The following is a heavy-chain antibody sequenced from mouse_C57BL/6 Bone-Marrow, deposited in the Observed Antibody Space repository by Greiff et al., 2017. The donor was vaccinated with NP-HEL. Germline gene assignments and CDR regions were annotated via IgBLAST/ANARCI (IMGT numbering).Heavy chain of an antibody. CDR1: GYAFTNYL. J-gene: IGHJ2*01. Sequence: QVQLQQSGAELVRPGTSVKVSCKASGYAFTNYLLEWVKQRPGQGLEWIGVINPGSGGTNYNEKFKGKATLTADKSSSTAYMQLSSLTSEDSAVYFCARDGYSPFDYWGQGTTLTVSS. V-gene: IGHV1-54*01. D-gene: IGHD2-3*01. CDR2: INPGSGGT. CDR3: ARDGYSPFDY.